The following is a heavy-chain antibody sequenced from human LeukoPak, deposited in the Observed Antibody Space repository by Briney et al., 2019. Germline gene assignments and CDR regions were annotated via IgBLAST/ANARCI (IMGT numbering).Heavy chain of an antibody. CDR3: ATGRQSAYYDSSGSRRELDY. CDR1: GYTLTELS. J-gene: IGHJ4*02. Sequence: ASVKVSCKVSGYTLTELSMHWVRQAPGKGLEWMGGFDPEDGETIYAQKFQGRVTMTEDTSTDTAYMELSSLRSEDTAVYYCATGRQSAYYDSSGSRRELDYCGQGTLVTVSS. D-gene: IGHD3-22*01. V-gene: IGHV1-24*01. CDR2: FDPEDGET.